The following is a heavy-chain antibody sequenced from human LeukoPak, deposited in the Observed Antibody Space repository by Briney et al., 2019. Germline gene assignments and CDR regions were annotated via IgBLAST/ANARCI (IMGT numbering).Heavy chain of an antibody. CDR2: ISGSGGST. CDR1: GFTFSSYA. V-gene: IGHV3-23*01. Sequence: GGSLRLSXAASGFTFSSYAMSWVRQAPGKGLEWVSAISGSGGSTYYADSVKGRFTISRDNSKNTLYLQMNSLRAEDTAVYYCAKESPNYYDSSGYYYGFDYWGQGTLVTVSS. J-gene: IGHJ4*02. D-gene: IGHD3-22*01. CDR3: AKESPNYYDSSGYYYGFDY.